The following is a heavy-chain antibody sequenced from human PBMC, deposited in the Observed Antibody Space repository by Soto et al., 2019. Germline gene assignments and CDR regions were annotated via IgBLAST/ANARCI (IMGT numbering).Heavy chain of an antibody. CDR2: IWYDGSNK. CDR3: ARDLSNSSSWYVVYYYYGMDV. J-gene: IGHJ6*02. Sequence: PGGSLRLSCAASGFTFSSYGMHWVLQAPGQWLEWVAVIWYDGSNKYYADSVKVLFTISRYNSKNTLYLQMKSLRAEDTAVYYCARDLSNSSSWYVVYYYYGMDVWGQGTTVTVSS. V-gene: IGHV3-33*01. D-gene: IGHD6-13*01. CDR1: GFTFSSYG.